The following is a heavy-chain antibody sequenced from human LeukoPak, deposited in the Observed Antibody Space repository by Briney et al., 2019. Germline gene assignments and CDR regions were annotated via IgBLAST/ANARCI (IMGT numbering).Heavy chain of an antibody. D-gene: IGHD6-19*01. CDR1: GFTFSKYW. J-gene: IGHJ4*02. Sequence: PGGSLRPSCAASGFTFSKYWMLWVRQAPGKGLESVSRINTDGTVTTYADSVKGRFTVSRDSADNTMFLQMNSVRDEDTAVYYCATKQWLAPPPDSWGQGTPVTVFS. V-gene: IGHV3-74*01. CDR2: INTDGTVT. CDR3: ATKQWLAPPPDS.